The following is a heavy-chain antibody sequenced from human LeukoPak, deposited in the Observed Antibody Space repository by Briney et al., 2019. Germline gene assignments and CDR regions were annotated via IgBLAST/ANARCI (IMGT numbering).Heavy chain of an antibody. Sequence: GASVKVSCKASGYTFTGYYMHWVRQAPGQGLEWMGWINPNSGGTNYAQKFQGRVTMTRDTSISTAYMELSRLRSDDTAVYYCARSYPTTMIVFGRTSYFDYWGQGTLVTVSS. J-gene: IGHJ4*02. CDR3: ARSYPTTMIVFGRTSYFDY. CDR2: INPNSGGT. V-gene: IGHV1-2*02. D-gene: IGHD3-22*01. CDR1: GYTFTGYY.